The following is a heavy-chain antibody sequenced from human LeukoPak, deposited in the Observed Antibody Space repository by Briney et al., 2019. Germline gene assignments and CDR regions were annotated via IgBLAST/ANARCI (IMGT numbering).Heavy chain of an antibody. CDR2: INPSGDNT. CDR3: ARDNSVGDSAWWFDP. V-gene: IGHV1-46*01. D-gene: IGHD5-12*01. J-gene: IGHJ5*02. CDR1: GYTFTSYG. Sequence: ASVKVSCKAPGYTFTSYGISWVRQAPGQGLEWMGIINPSGDNTWYAQKFQGRVTMTRDMATSTDYMEVSSLRSEDTAVYYCARDNSVGDSAWWFDPWGQGTLVTVSS.